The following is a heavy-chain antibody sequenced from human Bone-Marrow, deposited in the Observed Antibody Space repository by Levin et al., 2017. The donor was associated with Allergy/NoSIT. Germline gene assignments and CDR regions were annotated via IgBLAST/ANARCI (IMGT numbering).Heavy chain of an antibody. D-gene: IGHD2-21*02. CDR1: GDSITTNLFY. CDR3: ARRGRYSYYLDV. CDR2: IFHRGNT. J-gene: IGHJ6*01. V-gene: IGHV4-39*01. Sequence: SETLSLTCTISGDSITTNLFYWGWIRQPPGKGLEWIGSIFHRGNTDYNPSLKSRVSLSIDTSLKQVSLQLRSVTAADTSIYFCARRGRYSYYLDVWGQGTTVVVSS.